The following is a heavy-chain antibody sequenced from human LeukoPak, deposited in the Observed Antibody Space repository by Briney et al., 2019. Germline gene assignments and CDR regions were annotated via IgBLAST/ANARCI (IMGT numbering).Heavy chain of an antibody. CDR3: AKGRITMVRGVSMDV. V-gene: IGHV3-30*18. CDR2: ISYDGSNK. D-gene: IGHD3-10*01. J-gene: IGHJ6*04. Sequence: PGGSLRLSCAASGFTFSSYGMHWVRQAPGKGLEWVAVISYDGSNKYYADSVKGRFTISRDNSKNTLYLQMNSLRAEDTAVYYCAKGRITMVRGVSMDVWGKGTTVTVSS. CDR1: GFTFSSYG.